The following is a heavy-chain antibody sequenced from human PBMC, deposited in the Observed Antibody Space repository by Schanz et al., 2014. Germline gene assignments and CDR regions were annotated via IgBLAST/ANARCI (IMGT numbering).Heavy chain of an antibody. Sequence: EEPLVESGGGSLQPGGSLRLSCTASGFTFSTYWMHWVRQAPGQGLVWVSHINSDGTTTTYADSVKGRFTISRDNAENTLYLQMNSLRVEDTAVYYCVRDRGFCANDICWLRYYMDVWGNGTTVTVS. CDR2: INSDGTTT. V-gene: IGHV3-74*01. CDR3: VRDRGFCANDICWLRYYMDV. J-gene: IGHJ6*03. D-gene: IGHD2-8*01. CDR1: GFTFSTYW.